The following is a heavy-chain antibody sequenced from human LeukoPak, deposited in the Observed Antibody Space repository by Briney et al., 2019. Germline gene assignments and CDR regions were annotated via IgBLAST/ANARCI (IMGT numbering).Heavy chain of an antibody. V-gene: IGHV1-2*02. CDR3: ARGGWSLGYCSSSSCLDWFDP. CDR1: LYTFTDYY. J-gene: IGHJ5*02. CDR2: INPNSGGT. D-gene: IGHD2-2*01. Sequence: ASVNVSFKASLYTFTDYYMHWVRQAPGQGLEWMGWINPNSGGTNYAQKFQGRVTMTRDTSISTAYMELSRLRSDDTAVYYCARGGWSLGYCSSSSCLDWFDPWGQGTLVTVSS.